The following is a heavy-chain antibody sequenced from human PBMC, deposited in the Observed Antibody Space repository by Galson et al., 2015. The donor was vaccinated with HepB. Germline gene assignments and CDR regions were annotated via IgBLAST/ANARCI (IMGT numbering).Heavy chain of an antibody. J-gene: IGHJ4*02. D-gene: IGHD3-9*01. CDR1: GDSFSSYY. CDR3: ARVPIRYGYYFDY. Sequence: SETLSLTCTVSGDSFSSYYWSWIRQPPGKGLEWIGYIFYTGNTNSNPSLKSRVTISVDTSKSQFSLKLSSVTAADTAVYYCARVPIRYGYYFDYWGQGTLVTVSS. CDR2: IFYTGNT. V-gene: IGHV4-59*01.